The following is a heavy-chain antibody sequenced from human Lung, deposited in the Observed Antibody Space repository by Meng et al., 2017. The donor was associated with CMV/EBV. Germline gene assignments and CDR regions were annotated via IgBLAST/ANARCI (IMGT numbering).Heavy chain of an antibody. D-gene: IGHD2-21*02. CDR1: SLL. CDR3: ARIERRRILKYCGSDCSTTDY. Sequence: SLLWTWDRQVPGMGLECIGDIYHRGSTNSNPSLKSRVTISVDKFKNQFSLKLGSVTAADTAVYCCARIERRRILKYCGSDCSTTDYWGQGTLVTVSS. J-gene: IGHJ4*02. V-gene: IGHV4-4*01. CDR2: IYHRGST.